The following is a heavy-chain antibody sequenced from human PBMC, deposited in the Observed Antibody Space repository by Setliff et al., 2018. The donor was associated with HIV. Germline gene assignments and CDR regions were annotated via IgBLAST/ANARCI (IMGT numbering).Heavy chain of an antibody. CDR1: GYTFTTYG. Sequence: GASVKVSCKASGYTFTTYGITWVRQAPGQGLEWMGWISTYNGNTNYAQKFQGRVTMTTVTSTSTAYMELSSLRSEDTAVYYCARDYFDSSAYHYGFGAFDIWGQGTVVTVSS. V-gene: IGHV1-18*01. CDR3: ARDYFDSSAYHYGFGAFDI. CDR2: ISTYNGNT. J-gene: IGHJ3*02. D-gene: IGHD3-22*01.